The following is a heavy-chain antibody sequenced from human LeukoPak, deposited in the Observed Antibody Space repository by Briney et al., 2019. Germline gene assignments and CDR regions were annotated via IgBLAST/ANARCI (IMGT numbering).Heavy chain of an antibody. CDR2: ISYDGSHK. D-gene: IGHD5-24*01. Sequence: AGRSLRLSCAASGFTFSSYAMHWVRQAPGKGLEWVAVISYDGSHKYYADSVKGRFTISRDNSKSTLFLQMNSLRADDTAVYNCAKCGQDMATIPIFDHWGQGTLVAVSS. J-gene: IGHJ4*02. V-gene: IGHV3-30*18. CDR1: GFTFSSYA. CDR3: AKCGQDMATIPIFDH.